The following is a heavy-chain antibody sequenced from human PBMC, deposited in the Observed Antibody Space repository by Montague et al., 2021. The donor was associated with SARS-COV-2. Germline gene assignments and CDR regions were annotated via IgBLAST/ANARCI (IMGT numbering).Heavy chain of an antibody. CDR1: GGSMSGYY. D-gene: IGHD1-1*01. J-gene: IGHJ4*02. Sequence: SETLSLTCEVSGGSMSGYYWTWIRQPPGKGLEWIGYVHYTGSTKYNPSLKTRVSLSLDTPKNHFSLHLSSVTAADTAIYFCARAQNTCFIANCVNYFDVWGLGALVTASS. CDR2: VHYTGST. V-gene: IGHV4-59*01. CDR3: ARAQNTCFIANCVNYFDV.